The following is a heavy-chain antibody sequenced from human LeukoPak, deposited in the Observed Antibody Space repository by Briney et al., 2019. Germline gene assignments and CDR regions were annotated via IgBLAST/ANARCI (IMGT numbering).Heavy chain of an antibody. CDR2: IYYSGST. CDR3: ARALAAGGDLAYYGMDV. D-gene: IGHD6-13*01. J-gene: IGHJ6*02. V-gene: IGHV4-39*07. Sequence: PSETLSLTCTVSGGSISSSSYYWGWIRQPPGKGLEWIGSIYYSGSTYYNPSLKSRVTISVDTSKNQFSLKLSSVTAADTAVYYCARALAAGGDLAYYGMDVWGQGTTVTVSS. CDR1: GGSISSSSYY.